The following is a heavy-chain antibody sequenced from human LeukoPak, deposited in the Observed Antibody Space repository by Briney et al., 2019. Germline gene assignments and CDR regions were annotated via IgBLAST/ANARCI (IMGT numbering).Heavy chain of an antibody. CDR1: GGSVSSGSYY. D-gene: IGHD5-18*01. J-gene: IGHJ4*02. CDR2: IYYSGNT. CDR3: ARGSRGYSYG. Sequence: SETLSLTCTVSGGSVSSGSYYWSWIRQPPGKGLEWIRYIYYSGNTNYNPSLKSRVTISVDTSKNQFSLKLSSVTAADTALYYCARGSRGYSYGWGQGTLVTVSS. V-gene: IGHV4-61*01.